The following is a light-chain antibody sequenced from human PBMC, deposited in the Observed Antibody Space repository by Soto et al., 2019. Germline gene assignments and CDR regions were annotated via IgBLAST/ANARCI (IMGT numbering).Light chain of an antibody. Sequence: QSALTQPRSVSGSPGQSVSISCTGTSSDVGRYSYVSWYQQHPGKAPKLMIYDVSERPSGIPDRFSGSKSGTSASLAITGLQAEDEADYYCQSYDIHLSASLVFGGGTKVTVL. CDR1: SSDVGRYSY. CDR3: QSYDIHLSASLV. V-gene: IGLV2-11*01. J-gene: IGLJ2*01. CDR2: DVS.